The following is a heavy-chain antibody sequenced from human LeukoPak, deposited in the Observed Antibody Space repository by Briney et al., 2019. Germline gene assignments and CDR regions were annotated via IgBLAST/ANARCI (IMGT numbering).Heavy chain of an antibody. CDR3: AKPMVRGVIVGFIDY. Sequence: PGGSLRLSCAASGFTFSSYAMSWVRQAPGKGLEWVSGISGSGGSTYYADSVKGRFTISRDNSKNTLYLQMNSLRAEDTAVYYCAKPMVRGVIVGFIDYWGQGTLVTVSS. CDR1: GFTFSSYA. V-gene: IGHV3-23*01. J-gene: IGHJ4*02. D-gene: IGHD3-10*01. CDR2: ISGSGGST.